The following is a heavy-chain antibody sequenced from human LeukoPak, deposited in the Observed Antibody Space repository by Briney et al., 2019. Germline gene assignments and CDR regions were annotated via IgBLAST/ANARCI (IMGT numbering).Heavy chain of an antibody. D-gene: IGHD6-19*01. CDR3: ARADIAVAGIHYYYYYMDV. V-gene: IGHV1-18*01. Sequence: ASVKVSCKASGYTFTSYGISWVRQAPGQGLEWMGWISAYNGNTNYAQKLQGRVTMTTDTSTSTAYMELRSLRSDDTAVYYCARADIAVAGIHYYYYYMDVWGKGTTVTVSS. CDR1: GYTFTSYG. J-gene: IGHJ6*03. CDR2: ISAYNGNT.